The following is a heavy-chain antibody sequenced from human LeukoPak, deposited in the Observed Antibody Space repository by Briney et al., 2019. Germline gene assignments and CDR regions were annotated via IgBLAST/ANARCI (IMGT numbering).Heavy chain of an antibody. CDR2: ISYDGSNK. CDR3: AKETGRYYYDSSGYNY. Sequence: GGSLRLSCAASGFTFSNAWMSWVRQAPGKGLEWVAVISYDGSNKYYADSVKGRFTISRDNSKNTLYLQMNSLRAEDTAVYYCAKETGRYYYDSSGYNYWGQGTLVTVSS. V-gene: IGHV3-30*18. J-gene: IGHJ4*02. CDR1: GFTFSNAW. D-gene: IGHD3-22*01.